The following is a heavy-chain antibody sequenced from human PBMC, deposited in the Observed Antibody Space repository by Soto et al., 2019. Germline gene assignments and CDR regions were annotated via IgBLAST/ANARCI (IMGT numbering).Heavy chain of an antibody. V-gene: IGHV1-69*13. CDR2: IIPIFGTA. J-gene: IGHJ5*02. CDR1: GGTFSSYA. CDR3: ARAVGLRSSSWYVQGFDP. D-gene: IGHD6-13*01. Sequence: VASVKVSCKASGGTFSSYAISWVRQAPGQGLEWMGGIIPIFGTANYAQKFQGRVTITADESTSTAYMELSSLRSEDTAVYYCARAVGLRSSSWYVQGFDPWGQGTLVTVSS.